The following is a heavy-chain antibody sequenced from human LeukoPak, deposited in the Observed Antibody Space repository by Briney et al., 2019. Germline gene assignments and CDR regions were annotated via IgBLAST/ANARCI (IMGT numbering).Heavy chain of an antibody. CDR1: GFTFSSYG. CDR2: ISYDGSNK. D-gene: IGHD6-13*01. Sequence: GGSLRLSCAASGFTFSSYGMHWVRQAPGKGLEWVAVISYDGSNKYYADSVKGRFTNSRDNSKNTLYLQMNSLRAEDTAVYYCAKAFDSWCGDGGYYYGMDVWGQGTTVTVSS. V-gene: IGHV3-30*18. J-gene: IGHJ6*02. CDR3: AKAFDSWCGDGGYYYGMDV.